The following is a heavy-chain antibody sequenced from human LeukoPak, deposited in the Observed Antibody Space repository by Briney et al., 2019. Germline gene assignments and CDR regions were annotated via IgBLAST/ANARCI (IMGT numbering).Heavy chain of an antibody. Sequence: GGSLRLSCAASGFTFSSYAMHWVRQAPGKGLEWVAVISYDGSNKYYADSVKGRFTISRDNSKNTLYLQMNSLRAEDTAVYYCAKGPSVWDWFDPWGQGTLVTVSS. V-gene: IGHV3-30*04. J-gene: IGHJ5*02. CDR3: AKGPSVWDWFDP. CDR1: GFTFSSYA. CDR2: ISYDGSNK. D-gene: IGHD3-16*01.